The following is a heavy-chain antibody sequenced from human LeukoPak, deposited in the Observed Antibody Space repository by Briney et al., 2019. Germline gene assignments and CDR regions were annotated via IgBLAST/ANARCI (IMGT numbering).Heavy chain of an antibody. Sequence: GGSLRLSCAGSGFTFSSYSMNWVRQAPGKGLEWVSSISSSSSYIYYADSVKGRFTISRDNAKNSLYLQMNSLRAEDTAVYYCARDKERKFLEWLGFQAFDIWGQGTMVTVSS. CDR1: GFTFSSYS. CDR2: ISSSSSYI. V-gene: IGHV3-21*01. CDR3: ARDKERKFLEWLGFQAFDI. J-gene: IGHJ3*02. D-gene: IGHD3-3*01.